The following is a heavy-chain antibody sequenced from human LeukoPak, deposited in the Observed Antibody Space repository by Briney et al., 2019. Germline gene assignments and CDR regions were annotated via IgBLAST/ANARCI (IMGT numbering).Heavy chain of an antibody. CDR3: ARGRNTARHFYFDY. V-gene: IGHV3-23*01. CDR1: GFTFSSSG. Sequence: GGSLRLSCAASGFTFSSSGMGWVRQAPGKGLECVSPITGSGGSTSYTDSVKGRFTISRDNSKNTLYLQMNSLRAEDTAVYYCARGRNTARHFYFDYWGQGTLVTVA. D-gene: IGHD5-18*01. J-gene: IGHJ4*02. CDR2: ITGSGGST.